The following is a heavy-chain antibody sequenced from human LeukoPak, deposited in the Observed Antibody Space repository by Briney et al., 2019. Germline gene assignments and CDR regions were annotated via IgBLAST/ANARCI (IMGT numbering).Heavy chain of an antibody. CDR1: GFTVSTND. CDR2: IYSGGTT. D-gene: IGHD4-17*01. V-gene: IGHV3-53*01. Sequence: GGSLRLSCEASGFTVSTNDMSWVRQAPGKGLEWVSIIYSGGTTFYADSVKGRFTISRDNSNNTVYLQMDSLRAEDTAVYYCARAPSVTTNYDCWGQGTLVTVSS. CDR3: ARAPSVTTNYDC. J-gene: IGHJ4*02.